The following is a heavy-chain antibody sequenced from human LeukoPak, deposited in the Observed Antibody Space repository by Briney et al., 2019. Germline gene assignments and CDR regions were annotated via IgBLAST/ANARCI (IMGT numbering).Heavy chain of an antibody. J-gene: IGHJ4*02. CDR3: AASNFFVR. CDR2: ISSSSSTI. V-gene: IGHV3-48*01. Sequence: GGSLRLSCAASGFTFSSYSMTWVRQAPGKGLEWVSYISSSSSTIYYADSVKGRFTISRDNAKNSLYLQMNSLRAEDTAVYYCAASNFFVRWGQGTLVTVSS. CDR1: GFTFSSYS. D-gene: IGHD3-3*01.